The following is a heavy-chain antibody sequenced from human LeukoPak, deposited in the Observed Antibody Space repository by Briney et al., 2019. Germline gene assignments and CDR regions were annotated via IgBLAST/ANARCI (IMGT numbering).Heavy chain of an antibody. D-gene: IGHD3-22*01. CDR2: IYYSGST. Sequence: PSETLSLTCTVSGGSISSYYWSWIRQPPGKGLEWIGYIYYSGSTNYNPSLKSRVTISVDTSKNQFSLKLSSVTAADTAVYYCARSPMYYYDSSGYYVFGGQGTLVTVSS. CDR1: GGSISSYY. CDR3: ARSPMYYYDSSGYYVF. J-gene: IGHJ4*02. V-gene: IGHV4-59*01.